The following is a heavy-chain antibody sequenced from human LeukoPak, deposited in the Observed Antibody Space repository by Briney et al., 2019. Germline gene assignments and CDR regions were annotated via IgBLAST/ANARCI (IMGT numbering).Heavy chain of an antibody. CDR3: ARDPLRYFDL. CDR1: GGSISSYY. J-gene: IGHJ2*01. V-gene: IGHV4-59*01. Sequence: PSETLSLTCTVSGGSISSYYCSWIRQPPGKGLEWIGYIYYSGSTNYNPSLKSRVTISADTSKNQFSLKLSSVTAADTAVYYCARDPLRYFDLWGRGTLVTVSS. D-gene: IGHD3-10*01. CDR2: IYYSGST.